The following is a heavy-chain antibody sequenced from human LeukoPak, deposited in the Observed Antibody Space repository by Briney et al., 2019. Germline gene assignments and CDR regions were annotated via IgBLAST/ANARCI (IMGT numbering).Heavy chain of an antibody. J-gene: IGHJ4*02. CDR2: FDPEDGET. V-gene: IGHV1-24*01. D-gene: IGHD3-22*01. CDR1: GYTLTELS. Sequence: GASVKVSCKVSGYTLTELSMHWVRQAPGKGLEWMGGFDPEDGETIYAQKFQGRVTITADKSTSTAYMELSSLRSEDTAVYYCARVHDYYDSRGYRYYFDHWGQGTLVTVSS. CDR3: ARVHDYYDSRGYRYYFDH.